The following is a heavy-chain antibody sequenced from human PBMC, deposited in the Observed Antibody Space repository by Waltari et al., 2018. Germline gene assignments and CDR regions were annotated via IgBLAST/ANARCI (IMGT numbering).Heavy chain of an antibody. CDR3: TKANCGGDCPGRNWFDP. D-gene: IGHD2-21*02. Sequence: EVQLVESGGGLVKPGGSLILSCTASGFIFTDAWMRWVRQAPGRVRKLFGRIKSERDVGTTEFVGAVEGRFIISRDDSKSTLYLQMNSLKVEDTAMYYCTKANCGGDCPGRNWFDPWGRGTLVTVSS. CDR2: IKSERDVGTT. CDR1: GFIFTDAW. V-gene: IGHV3-15*05. J-gene: IGHJ5*02.